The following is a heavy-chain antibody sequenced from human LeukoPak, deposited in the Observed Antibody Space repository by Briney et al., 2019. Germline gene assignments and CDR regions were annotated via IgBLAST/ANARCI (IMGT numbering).Heavy chain of an antibody. D-gene: IGHD6-13*01. CDR3: ARLVSQTEPRFDY. CDR2: INHSGST. CDR1: GGPFTDYY. J-gene: IGHJ4*02. Sequence: SETLSLTCAVYGGPFTDYYWSWIRQPPGKGLEWIGEINHSGSTNYNPSLKSRVTISVDTSKNQFSLKLHSVTAADTGVYYCARLVSQTEPRFDYWGQGTLVTVSS. V-gene: IGHV4-34*01.